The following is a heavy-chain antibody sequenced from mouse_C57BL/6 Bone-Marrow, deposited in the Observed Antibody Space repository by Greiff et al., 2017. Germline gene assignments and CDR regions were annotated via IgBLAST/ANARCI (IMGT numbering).Heavy chain of an antibody. J-gene: IGHJ2*01. D-gene: IGHD2-2*01. CDR2: IYPRSGNT. Sequence: QVQLKQSGAELARPGASVKLSCKASGYTFTSYGISWVKQRTGQGLEWIGEIYPRSGNTYYNEKFKGKATLTADKSSSTAYMEIRSLTSEDSAVYFCARLVSDYWGQGTTLTVSS. CDR3: ARLVSDY. V-gene: IGHV1-81*01. CDR1: GYTFTSYG.